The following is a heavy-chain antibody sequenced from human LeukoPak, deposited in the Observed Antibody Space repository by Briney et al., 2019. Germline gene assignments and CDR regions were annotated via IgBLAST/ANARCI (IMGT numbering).Heavy chain of an antibody. Sequence: ASVKVSCKAPGYTFTGYYMHWVRQAPGQGLEWMGWINPNSGGTNYAQKFQGRVTMTRDTSINTAYMELSRLRSDDTAVYYCARAGFIAVAGNFDYWGQGTLVTVSS. J-gene: IGHJ4*02. V-gene: IGHV1-2*02. CDR3: ARAGFIAVAGNFDY. CDR1: GYTFTGYY. D-gene: IGHD6-19*01. CDR2: INPNSGGT.